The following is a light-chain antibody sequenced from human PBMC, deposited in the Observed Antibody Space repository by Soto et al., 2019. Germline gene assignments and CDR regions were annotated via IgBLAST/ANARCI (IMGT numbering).Light chain of an antibody. V-gene: IGLV2-8*01. CDR1: SAEGGGYNF. CDR2: EVS. CDR3: ASYAGSQNYV. J-gene: IGLJ1*01. Sequence: QAVLNQPPSASGALGQSVTISFPGTSAEGGGYNFVSWYQQHPCKAPILMIFEVSQRPSGVLDRFSGSKSGNTASLTVSELQAEDEADYYCASYAGSQNYVFGTGTKVTVL.